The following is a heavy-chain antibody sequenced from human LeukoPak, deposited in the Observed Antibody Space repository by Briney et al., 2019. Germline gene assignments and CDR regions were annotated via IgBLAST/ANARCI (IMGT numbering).Heavy chain of an antibody. CDR2: IYYPGST. D-gene: IGHD3-10*01. CDR1: GASIRSGDYC. J-gene: IGHJ4*02. CDR3: ARDYYGSGPDDYFDY. V-gene: IGHV4-30-4*01. Sequence: SETLSLTCSVSGASIRSGDYCWSWIRQPPGKGLEWIGYIYYPGSTYYNPSLKSRVTVSLDTSKNQFSLKLSSVTAADTTVYYCARDYYGSGPDDYFDYWGLGTLVTVSS.